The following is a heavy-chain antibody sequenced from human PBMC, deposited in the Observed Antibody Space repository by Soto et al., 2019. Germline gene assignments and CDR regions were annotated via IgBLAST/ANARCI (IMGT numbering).Heavy chain of an antibody. CDR2: INPKSGGT. CDR3: ARGDSTDCSNGVCYFFYNHDMDV. V-gene: IGHV1-2*04. Sequence: SVKVSCKASGYSFTDYHIHWVRQAPGQGLEWLGRINPKSGGTSTAQKFQGWVTMTTDTSISTASVELTRLTSDDTAIYYCARGDSTDCSNGVCYFFYNHDMDVWGQGTTVTV. D-gene: IGHD2-8*01. J-gene: IGHJ6*02. CDR1: GYSFTDYH.